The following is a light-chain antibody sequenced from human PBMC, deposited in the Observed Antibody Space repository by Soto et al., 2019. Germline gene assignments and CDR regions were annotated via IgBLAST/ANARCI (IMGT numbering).Light chain of an antibody. J-gene: IGKJ4*01. CDR3: QQYNNWPPLT. CDR2: GAS. Sequence: PGERATLSCRASRSFASNLAWYQQKPGQAPRLLIYGASTRATGIPARFSGSGSGTEFTLTISSPQSEDFAVYYCQQYNNWPPLTFGG. CDR1: RSFASN. V-gene: IGKV3-15*01.